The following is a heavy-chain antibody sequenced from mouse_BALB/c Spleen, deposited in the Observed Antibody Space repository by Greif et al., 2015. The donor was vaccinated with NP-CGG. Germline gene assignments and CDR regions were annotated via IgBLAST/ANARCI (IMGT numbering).Heavy chain of an antibody. J-gene: IGHJ4*01. CDR2: IYPGSGNT. CDR1: GYTFTDNY. V-gene: IGHV1-77*01. CDR3: ARKGVRRAMDY. Sequence: VQLQQSGAELARPGASVKLSCKASGYTFTDNYINWVKQRTGQGLEWIGEIYPGSGNTYYNEKFKGKATLTADKSSSAAYMQLSSLTSEDSAVYFCARKGVRRAMDYWGQGTSVTVSS. D-gene: IGHD2-14*01.